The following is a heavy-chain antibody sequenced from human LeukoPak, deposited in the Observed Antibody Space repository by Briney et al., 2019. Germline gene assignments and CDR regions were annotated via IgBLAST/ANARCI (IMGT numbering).Heavy chain of an antibody. CDR3: ARDLNISSTSCPSH. V-gene: IGHV1-2*02. CDR2: INPNSGGT. J-gene: IGHJ4*02. D-gene: IGHD2-2*01. CDR1: GYTFTGFY. Sequence: GASVKVSCKASGYTFTGFYIHWVRQAPGQGLEWMGWINPNSGGTKYAQRFQGRVTMTRDTSISTAYMELNSLRSDDTAVYHCARDLNISSTSCPSHWGQGTLVTVSS.